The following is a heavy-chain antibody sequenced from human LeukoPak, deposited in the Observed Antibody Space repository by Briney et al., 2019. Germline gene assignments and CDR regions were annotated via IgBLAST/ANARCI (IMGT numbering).Heavy chain of an antibody. D-gene: IGHD5-12*01. V-gene: IGHV3-23*01. Sequence: PGGSLRLSCAASGFTFSSYAMSWVRQAPGKGLEWVSAISGSGGSTYYADSVKGRFTISRDNSKNTLYLQMNSLRAEDTAVYYCAKGGYSGSYYYGMDVWGQGTTVTVSS. CDR2: ISGSGGST. CDR3: AKGGYSGSYYYGMDV. J-gene: IGHJ6*02. CDR1: GFTFSSYA.